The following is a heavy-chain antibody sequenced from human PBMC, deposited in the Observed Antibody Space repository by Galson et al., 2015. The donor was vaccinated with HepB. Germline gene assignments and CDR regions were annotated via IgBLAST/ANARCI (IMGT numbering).Heavy chain of an antibody. CDR1: GFTFSSYS. D-gene: IGHD6-19*01. CDR3: ARGIAVAGTGLPGDEWN. CDR2: ISSSSSTI. J-gene: IGHJ4*02. Sequence: SLRLSCAASGFTFSSYSMNWVRQAPGKGLEWVSYISSSSSTIYYADSVKGRFTISRDNAKNSLYLQMNSLRAEDTAVYYCARGIAVAGTGLPGDEWNWSQGTLVTVSS. V-gene: IGHV3-48*01.